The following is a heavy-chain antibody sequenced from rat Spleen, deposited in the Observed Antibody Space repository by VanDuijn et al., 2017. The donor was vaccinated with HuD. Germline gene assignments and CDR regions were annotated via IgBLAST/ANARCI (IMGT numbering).Heavy chain of an antibody. Sequence: EVQLVKSGGGLVQPGRSMKLSCAASGFTFSNYGMAWVRQAPTKGLEWVATISYYGTTAHYRDSVKGRFTISRDIAKSTLYLQMDSLRSEDTATYYCARHEPNWFAYWGQGTLVTVSS. J-gene: IGHJ3*01. CDR2: ISYYGTTA. CDR3: ARHEPNWFAY. V-gene: IGHV5-29*01. CDR1: GFTFSNYG.